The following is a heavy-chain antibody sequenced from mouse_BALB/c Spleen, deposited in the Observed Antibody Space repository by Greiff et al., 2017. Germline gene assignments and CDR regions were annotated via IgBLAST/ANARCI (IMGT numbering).Heavy chain of an antibody. CDR1: GFSLSTSGMG. CDR2: IYWDDDK. D-gene: IGHD2-4*01. Sequence: QVTLKESGPGILQPSQTLSLTCSFSGFSLSTSGMGVSWIRQPSGKGLEWLAHIYWDDDKRYNPSLKSRLTISKDTSRNQVFLKITSVDTADTATYYCARRDYDGAWFAYWGQGTLVTVSA. CDR3: ARRDYDGAWFAY. J-gene: IGHJ3*01. V-gene: IGHV8-12*01.